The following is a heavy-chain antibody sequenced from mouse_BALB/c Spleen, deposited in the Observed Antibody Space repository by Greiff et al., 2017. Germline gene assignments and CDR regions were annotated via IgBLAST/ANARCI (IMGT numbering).Heavy chain of an antibody. D-gene: IGHD1-1*01. CDR1: GFSLTSYG. Sequence: VQLQQSGPGLVQPSQSLSITCTVSGFSLTSYGVHWVRQSPGKGLEWLGVIWSGGSTDYNAAFISRLSISKDNSKSQVFFKMNSLQANDTAIYYCASITTVSMDYWGQGTSVTVSS. J-gene: IGHJ4*01. CDR3: ASITTVSMDY. CDR2: IWSGGST. V-gene: IGHV2-2*02.